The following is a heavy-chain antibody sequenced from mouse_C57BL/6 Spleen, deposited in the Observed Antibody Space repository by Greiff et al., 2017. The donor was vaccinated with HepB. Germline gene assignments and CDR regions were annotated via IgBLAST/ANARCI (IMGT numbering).Heavy chain of an antibody. CDR1: GYTFTSYW. Sequence: QVQLQQPGAELVRPGTSVKLSCKASGYTFTSYWMHWVKQRPGQGLEWIGVIDPSDSYTNYNQKFKGKATLTVDTSSSTAYMQLSSLTSEDSAVYYCARKTGTGFDYWGQGTTLTVSS. D-gene: IGHD4-1*01. V-gene: IGHV1-59*01. J-gene: IGHJ2*01. CDR2: IDPSDSYT. CDR3: ARKTGTGFDY.